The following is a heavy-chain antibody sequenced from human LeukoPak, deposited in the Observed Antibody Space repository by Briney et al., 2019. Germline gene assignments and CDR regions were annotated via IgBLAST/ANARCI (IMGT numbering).Heavy chain of an antibody. V-gene: IGHV4-39*01. J-gene: IGHJ4*02. Sequence: SETLSLTWTVSGDSISSRSYYWGWIRQPPGKGLEWIGKIYYGRNYKWNSSLKSRGTISVDTSKNQFSLKLSSVTAADTAVYYCATQSSSWHYLEYWGQGTLVTVSS. D-gene: IGHD6-13*01. CDR3: ATQSSSWHYLEY. CDR1: GDSISSRSYY. CDR2: IYYGRNY.